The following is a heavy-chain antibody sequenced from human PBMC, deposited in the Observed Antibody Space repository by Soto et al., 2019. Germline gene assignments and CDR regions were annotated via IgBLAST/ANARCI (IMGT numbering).Heavy chain of an antibody. V-gene: IGHV3-33*01. CDR3: ARDSRGHYGMDV. Sequence: GGSLRLSCAASGFTFSSYGMHWVRQAPGKGLEWVAVIWYDGSNKYYADSVKGRFTISRDNSKNTLYLQMNSLRAEDTAVYYCARDSRGHYGMDVWGQGTTVTVSS. J-gene: IGHJ6*02. CDR2: IWYDGSNK. D-gene: IGHD2-2*01. CDR1: GFTFSSYG.